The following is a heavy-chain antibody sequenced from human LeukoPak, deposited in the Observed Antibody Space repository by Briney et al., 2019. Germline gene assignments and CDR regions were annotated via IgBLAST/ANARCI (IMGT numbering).Heavy chain of an antibody. Sequence: GGSLRLSCTVSGFTFSNHYMNWVRQAPGKGLEWVSYISSSGSTIDYADSVQGRFTISRDNAKNSLYLQMSSLRVEGTAVYYCARDRGSGTYLFDYWGQGTLVTVSS. CDR1: GFTFSNHY. CDR2: ISSSGSTI. J-gene: IGHJ4*02. D-gene: IGHD2-15*01. V-gene: IGHV3-48*01. CDR3: ARDRGSGTYLFDY.